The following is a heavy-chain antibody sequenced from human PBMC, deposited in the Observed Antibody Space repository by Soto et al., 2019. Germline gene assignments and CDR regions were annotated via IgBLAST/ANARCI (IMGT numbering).Heavy chain of an antibody. D-gene: IGHD3-10*01. Sequence: LRLSCAASGFTFSSYGMHWVRQAPGKGLEWVAVIWYDGSDKYYADSVKGRFTISRDNSKNMLYLQMNSLRAEDTAVYYCATDQGITWGQGTLVTVSS. CDR3: ATDQGIT. CDR1: GFTFSSYG. CDR2: IWYDGSDK. J-gene: IGHJ5*02. V-gene: IGHV3-33*01.